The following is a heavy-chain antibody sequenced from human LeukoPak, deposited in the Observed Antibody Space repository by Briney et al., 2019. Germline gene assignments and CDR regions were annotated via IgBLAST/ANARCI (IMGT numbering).Heavy chain of an antibody. V-gene: IGHV4-30-2*02. J-gene: IGHJ5*02. CDR2: IYHSGST. CDR3: ARRGLLEDWFDP. D-gene: IGHD2/OR15-2a*01. Sequence: SETLSLTCTVSGGSISSGGYYWSWIRQPPGKGLEWIGYIYHSGSTYYNPSLKSRVTISVDTSKNQFSLKLSSVTAADTAVYYCARRGLLEDWFDPWGQGTLVTVSS. CDR1: GGSISSGGYY.